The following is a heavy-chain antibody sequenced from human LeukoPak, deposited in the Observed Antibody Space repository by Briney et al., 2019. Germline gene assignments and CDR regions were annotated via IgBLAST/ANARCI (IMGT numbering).Heavy chain of an antibody. CDR3: ARQILYDRSGFFDY. V-gene: IGHV4-39*01. D-gene: IGHD3-22*01. J-gene: IGHJ4*02. CDR1: GGSLSSNIYY. CDR2: MYYSGST. Sequence: SETLSLTCTVSGGSLSSNIYYWGWIRQPPGKGLEWITSMYYSGSTYYNPSLRSLITTSVDTSKTQFPLMLSSMTAADTAVYYCARQILYDRSGFFDYWGQGTLVTVSS.